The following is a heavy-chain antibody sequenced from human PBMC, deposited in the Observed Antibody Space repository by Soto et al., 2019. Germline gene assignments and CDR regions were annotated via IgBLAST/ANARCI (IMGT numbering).Heavy chain of an antibody. Sequence: ASVKVSCKASGYTFTTYGISWVRQAPGQGLEWMGWISAYNGNTNYAQKVQDRVTMATDTSTSTGYMELRSLRSEDTAVYYCARGIAVAGHFDYWGQGTLVTVSS. J-gene: IGHJ4*02. CDR1: GYTFTTYG. D-gene: IGHD6-19*01. CDR3: ARGIAVAGHFDY. V-gene: IGHV1-18*01. CDR2: ISAYNGNT.